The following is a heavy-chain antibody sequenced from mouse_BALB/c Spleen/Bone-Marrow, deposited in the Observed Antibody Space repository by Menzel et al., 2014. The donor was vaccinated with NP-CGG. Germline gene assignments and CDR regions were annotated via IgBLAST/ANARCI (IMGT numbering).Heavy chain of an antibody. CDR2: IRLKSNNYAT. Sequence: DVKLQESGGGLVQPGGSMKLSCVASGFTLSNYWMNWVRQSPEKGLEWVAEIRLKSNNYATHYAESVKGRFTISRDDSKSSVYLRMNNLRAEDTGIYCCTEGNYYGNYYAMDYWGQETSVTVSS. D-gene: IGHD2-1*01. J-gene: IGHJ4*01. CDR3: TEGNYYGNYYAMDY. V-gene: IGHV6-6*02. CDR1: GFTLSNYW.